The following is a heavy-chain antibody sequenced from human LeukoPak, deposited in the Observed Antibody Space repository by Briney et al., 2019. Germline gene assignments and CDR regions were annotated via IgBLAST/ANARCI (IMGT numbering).Heavy chain of an antibody. CDR2: IKSRSSGATI. V-gene: IGHV3-15*01. CDR3: ATTVATIAGMDH. D-gene: IGHD5-24*01. J-gene: IGHJ4*02. Sequence: GGSLTLSCAAPGFTFSNAWVTWVRQAPGKGLEWVGRIKSRSSGATIDNAAPVRGRFTVSRDDSKNMVYLHMNSLKTEDTAVYYCATTVATIAGMDHWGQGALVTVSS. CDR1: GFTFSNAW.